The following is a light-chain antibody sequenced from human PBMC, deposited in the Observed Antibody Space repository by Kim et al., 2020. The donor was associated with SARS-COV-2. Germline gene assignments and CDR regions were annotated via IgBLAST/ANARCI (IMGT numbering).Light chain of an antibody. CDR3: HQYNEWPPGDT. CDR2: GAS. V-gene: IGKV3-15*01. J-gene: IGKJ2*01. Sequence: CPGERDTLSREASQRVSSDLAWYQHRTGPAPRRLICGASARGTGLPARVSGGGAGTDFTLTISSLQSEDFALCYCHQYNEWPPGDTLGQGTKLEI. CDR1: QRVSSD.